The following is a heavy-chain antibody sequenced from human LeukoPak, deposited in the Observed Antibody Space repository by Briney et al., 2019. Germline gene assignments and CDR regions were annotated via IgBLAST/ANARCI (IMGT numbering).Heavy chain of an antibody. D-gene: IGHD3-16*01. CDR1: GYTFTGYY. V-gene: IGHV1-2*04. Sequence: ASVKVSCKASGYTFTGYYMHWVRQAPGQGLEWMGWINPNSGGTNYAQKFQGWVTMTRDTSISTAYMEPSRLRSDDTAVYYCAREAEGGYFDYWGQGTLVTVSS. CDR3: AREAEGGYFDY. CDR2: INPNSGGT. J-gene: IGHJ4*02.